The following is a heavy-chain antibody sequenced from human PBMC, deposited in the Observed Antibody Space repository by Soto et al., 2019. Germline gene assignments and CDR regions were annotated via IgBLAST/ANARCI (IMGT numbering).Heavy chain of an antibody. D-gene: IGHD2-2*01. CDR1: GYTFASYG. V-gene: IGHV1-18*01. CDR3: VRNILVVPDAMSMTHPDDDY. CDR2: ISAYNGNT. Sequence: ASVKVSCKASGYTFASYGISWVRQAPGQGLEWMGWISAYNGNTNYAQKLQGRVTMTTDTSTSTAYMELRSLRSDDTAVYYCVRNILVVPDAMSMTHPDDDYWGQGTLVTVSS. J-gene: IGHJ4*02.